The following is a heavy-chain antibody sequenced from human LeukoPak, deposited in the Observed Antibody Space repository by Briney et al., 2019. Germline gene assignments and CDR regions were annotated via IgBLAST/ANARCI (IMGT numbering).Heavy chain of an antibody. Sequence: AESLKISCKGSGYSFTSYWIIWVRQMPGKGLVWMGRIDPSDSYNNYRPSFQGHVTISADKSIRTAYLQWSSLKASDTAMYYCARLPKEDSDHLGMDVWGQGTTVTVSS. D-gene: IGHD1-14*01. CDR3: ARLPKEDSDHLGMDV. J-gene: IGHJ6*02. CDR1: GYSFTSYW. V-gene: IGHV5-10-1*01. CDR2: IDPSDSYN.